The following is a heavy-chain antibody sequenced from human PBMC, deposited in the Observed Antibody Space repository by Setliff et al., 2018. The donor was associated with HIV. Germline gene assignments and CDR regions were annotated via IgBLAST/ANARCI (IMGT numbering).Heavy chain of an antibody. D-gene: IGHD3-22*01. CDR1: GGSFSGYY. CDR2: INHSGST. V-gene: IGHV4-34*01. Sequence: PSETLSLTCAVYGGSFSGYYWSWIRQPPGKGLEWIGEINHSGSTNYNPSLKSRVTISVDTSKNQFSLKLSSVTAADTAVYYCARLYDSSGYYYVMGRLGYDYWGQGTLVTSPQ. CDR3: ARLYDSSGYYYVMGRLGYDY. J-gene: IGHJ4*02.